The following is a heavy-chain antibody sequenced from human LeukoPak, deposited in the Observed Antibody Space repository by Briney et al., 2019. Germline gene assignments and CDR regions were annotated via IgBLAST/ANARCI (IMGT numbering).Heavy chain of an antibody. Sequence: GGSLRLSCAASGFTFSSYWMSWVRQAPGKGLEWVAFIRYEGSNKYYADSVKGRFTISRDNSKNTLYLQMNSLRAEDTAVYYCAKDSPYCSGGSCYSGGFDYWGQGTLVTVSS. CDR3: AKDSPYCSGGSCYSGGFDY. J-gene: IGHJ4*02. CDR1: GFTFSSYW. V-gene: IGHV3-30*02. CDR2: IRYEGSNK. D-gene: IGHD2-15*01.